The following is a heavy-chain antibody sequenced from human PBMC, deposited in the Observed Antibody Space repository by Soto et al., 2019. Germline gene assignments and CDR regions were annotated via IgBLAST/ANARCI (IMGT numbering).Heavy chain of an antibody. CDR3: ARDGRYSYGFYYYYHGMDV. J-gene: IGHJ6*02. D-gene: IGHD5-18*01. Sequence: SVKVSFKASVGTFSSYAISWVRQAPGQGLEWMGGIIPIFGTANYAQKFQGRVTITADESTSTAYMELSSLRSEDTAVYYRARDGRYSYGFYYYYHGMDVWGQGTTVTVSS. CDR1: VGTFSSYA. V-gene: IGHV1-69*13. CDR2: IIPIFGTA.